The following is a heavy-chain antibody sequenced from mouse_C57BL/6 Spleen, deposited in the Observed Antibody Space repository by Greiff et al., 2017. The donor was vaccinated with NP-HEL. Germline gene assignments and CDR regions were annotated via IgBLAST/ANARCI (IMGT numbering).Heavy chain of an antibody. V-gene: IGHV5-17*01. D-gene: IGHD2-1*01. CDR2: ISSGSSTI. CDR3: ARGGNWYAMDY. Sequence: EVKLVESGGGLVKPGGSLKLSCAASGFTFSDYGMHWVRQAPEKGLEWVAYISSGSSTIYYADTVKGRFTISRDNAKNTLFLQMTSLRSEDTAMYYCARGGNWYAMDYWGQGTSVTVSS. J-gene: IGHJ4*01. CDR1: GFTFSDYG.